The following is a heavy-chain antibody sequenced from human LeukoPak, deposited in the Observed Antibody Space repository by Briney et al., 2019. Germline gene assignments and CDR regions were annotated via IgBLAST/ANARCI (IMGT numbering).Heavy chain of an antibody. CDR1: GFNVNEYS. Sequence: GGSLRLSCRGSGFNVNEYSVTWVRQTPGKGLEWVGFARSKAYGGTTEYAASVKGRFTISRDESKSIAYLQMNSLETEDTAVFYCGVNFGVVQYDTFDIWGQGTMVTVSS. V-gene: IGHV3-49*04. J-gene: IGHJ3*02. D-gene: IGHD2-2*01. CDR2: ARSKAYGGTT. CDR3: GVNFGVVQYDTFDI.